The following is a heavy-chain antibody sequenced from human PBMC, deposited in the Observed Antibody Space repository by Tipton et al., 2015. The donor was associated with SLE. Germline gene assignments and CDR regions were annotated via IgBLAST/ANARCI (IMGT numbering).Heavy chain of an antibody. Sequence: TLSLTCTVSGGSISGYYWSWIRQPPGKGLEWIGYIYYSGSTNYNPSLKSRVTISVDTSKNQFSLKLSSVTAADTAVYYCARAQAAPARTYYMDVWGKGTTVTVSS. V-gene: IGHV4-59*01. CDR2: IYYSGST. CDR3: ARAQAAPARTYYMDV. J-gene: IGHJ6*03. D-gene: IGHD2-15*01. CDR1: GGSISGYY.